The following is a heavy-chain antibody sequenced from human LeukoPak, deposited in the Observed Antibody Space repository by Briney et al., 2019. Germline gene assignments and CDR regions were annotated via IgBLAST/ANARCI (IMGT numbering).Heavy chain of an antibody. D-gene: IGHD5-24*01. CDR2: IYYSGST. Sequence: SETLSLTCTVSGGSISSSSYYWGWIRQPPGKGLEWIGSIYYSGSTYYNPSLKSRVTISVDTSKNQFSLKLSSVTAADTAVYYCARDRRTRMATILLYYFDYWGQGTLVTVSS. J-gene: IGHJ4*02. CDR3: ARDRRTRMATILLYYFDY. V-gene: IGHV4-39*07. CDR1: GGSISSSSYY.